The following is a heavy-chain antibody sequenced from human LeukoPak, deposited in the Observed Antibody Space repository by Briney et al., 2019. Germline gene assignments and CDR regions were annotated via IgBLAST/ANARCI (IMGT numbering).Heavy chain of an antibody. CDR1: GYTFTGYY. J-gene: IGHJ4*02. V-gene: IGHV1-2*02. CDR2: INPNSGGT. Sequence: GASVKVSCKASGYTFTGYYMHWVRQAPGQGLEWMEWINPNSGGTNYAQKFQGRVTMTRDTSISTAYMELSRLRSDDTAVYYCARYDFWSGYSYYFDYWGQGTLVTVSS. D-gene: IGHD3-3*01. CDR3: ARYDFWSGYSYYFDY.